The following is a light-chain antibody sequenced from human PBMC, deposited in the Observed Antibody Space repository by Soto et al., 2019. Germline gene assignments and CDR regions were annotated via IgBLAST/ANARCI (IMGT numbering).Light chain of an antibody. CDR2: GAS. CDR3: QQYGTSQGA. CDR1: QGVSSY. Sequence: EIVLTQSPATLSLSPGERATLSCRASQGVSSYLAWYQQKPGQSPRLLIYGASRRATGIPDRFRGSGSGTDFTLTISTLEPEDFAVYYCQQYGTSQGAFGGGTKVDIK. J-gene: IGKJ4*01. V-gene: IGKV3-20*01.